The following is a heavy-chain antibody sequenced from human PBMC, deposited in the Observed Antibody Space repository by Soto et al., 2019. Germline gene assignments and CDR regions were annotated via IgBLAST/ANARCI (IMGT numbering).Heavy chain of an antibody. CDR2: IYHSGIT. J-gene: IGHJ4*02. CDR1: SASISSSSYT. D-gene: IGHD3-22*01. V-gene: IGHV4-39*07. Sequence: SETLSLTRTVSSASISSSSYTWGWIRQPPGKGLEWIGKIYHSGITNYNPSLKSRVTISVDKSKNQFSLKLSSVTAADTAVYYCARAPPLISSGYNWGQGTLVTVSS. CDR3: ARAPPLISSGYN.